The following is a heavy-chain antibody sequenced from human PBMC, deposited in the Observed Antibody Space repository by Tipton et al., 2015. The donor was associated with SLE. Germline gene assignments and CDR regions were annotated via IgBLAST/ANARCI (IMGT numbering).Heavy chain of an antibody. CDR1: GFTFSDYY. CDR3: ARSAGPAARTWFEP. J-gene: IGHJ5*02. D-gene: IGHD6-6*01. Sequence: QLVQSGAEMKTPGASMKVSCKASGFTFSDYYLHWVRQAPGQGLEGMGRINLDIRGANYAQSFQGRVTLTRAPSLNTANMDLSRLRFDDTAVDYCARSAGPAARTWFEPWGQGSLVPVSS. CDR2: INLDIRGA. V-gene: IGHV1-2*06.